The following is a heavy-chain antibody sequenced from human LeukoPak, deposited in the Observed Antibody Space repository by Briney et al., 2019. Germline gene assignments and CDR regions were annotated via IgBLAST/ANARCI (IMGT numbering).Heavy chain of an antibody. J-gene: IGHJ4*02. CDR1: GFTFSSYG. D-gene: IGHD3-10*01. CDR2: ISYDGSNK. V-gene: IGHV3-30*18. CDR3: AKYGSGSYPLDY. Sequence: GGSLRLSCAASGFTFSSYGMHWVRQAPGKGLEWVAVISYDGSNKYYADSVKGRFAISRDNSKNTLYLQMNSLRAEDTAVYYCAKYGSGSYPLDYWGQGTLVTVSS.